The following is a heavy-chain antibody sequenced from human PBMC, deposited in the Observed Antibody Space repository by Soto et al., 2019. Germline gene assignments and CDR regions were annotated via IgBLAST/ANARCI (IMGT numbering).Heavy chain of an antibody. V-gene: IGHV1-18*01. Sequence: QVKLVQSGTEVKKPGASVKVSCKASGYSFGTSGISWVRQAPGQGLEWMGWISAYNGNTNYDQKLQDRATMTTDTSTNTAYLELRSLRSDDTAVYYCARAGQYYDSSGYANLGQGTLVTVS. CDR3: ARAGQYYDSSGYAN. D-gene: IGHD3-22*01. J-gene: IGHJ4*02. CDR1: GYSFGTSG. CDR2: ISAYNGNT.